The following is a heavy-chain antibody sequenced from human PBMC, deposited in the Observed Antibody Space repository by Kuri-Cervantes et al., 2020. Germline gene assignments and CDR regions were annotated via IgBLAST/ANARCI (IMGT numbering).Heavy chain of an antibody. CDR1: GFTFSSYG. CDR3: ARGPSSGWQKSAEYFHY. J-gene: IGHJ1*01. V-gene: IGHV3-33*08. D-gene: IGHD6-19*01. CDR2: IWYDGSNK. Sequence: GESLKISCAASGFTFSSYGMHWVRQAPGKGLEWVAVIWYDGSNKYYADSVKGRFTTSRDNSKNTLYLQMNSLRAEDTAVYYCARGPSSGWQKSAEYFHYWGQGILVTVSS.